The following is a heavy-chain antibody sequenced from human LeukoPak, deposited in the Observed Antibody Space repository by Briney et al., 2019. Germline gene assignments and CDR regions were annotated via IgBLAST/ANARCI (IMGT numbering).Heavy chain of an antibody. CDR2: ISFDGTHD. V-gene: IGHV3-30*03. CDR1: GFTFSSYG. D-gene: IGHD4-17*01. CDR3: ARARATVTRISSFDI. J-gene: IGHJ3*02. Sequence: PGGSLRLSCAASGFTFSSYGMSWVRQAPGKGLEWVAVISFDGTHDFYADSVKGRFTISRDNSKNTLYLQMNSLRADDTAVYYCARARATVTRISSFDIWGQGTMVTVSS.